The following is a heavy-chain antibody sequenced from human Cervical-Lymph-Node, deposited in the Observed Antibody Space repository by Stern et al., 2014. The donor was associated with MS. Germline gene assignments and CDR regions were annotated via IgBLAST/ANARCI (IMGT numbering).Heavy chain of an antibody. CDR3: AREMGFGAMEEYFQH. CDR1: GGSISSSSYY. J-gene: IGHJ1*01. Sequence: VQLVESGPGLVKPSETLSLTCTVSGGSISSSSYYWGWIRQPPGKGLEWIGSIFYSERPYYNLSHKSRVPISVDTPKNQFSLKWSSVTAADTAVYYCAREMGFGAMEEYFQHWGQGTLVTVSS. CDR2: IFYSERP. V-gene: IGHV4-39*02. D-gene: IGHD5-18*01.